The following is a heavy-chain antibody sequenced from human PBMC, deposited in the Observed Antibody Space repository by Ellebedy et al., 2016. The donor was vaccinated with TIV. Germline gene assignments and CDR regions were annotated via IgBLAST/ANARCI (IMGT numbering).Heavy chain of an antibody. CDR3: AKRHSSSWYSSQH. V-gene: IGHV3-23*01. J-gene: IGHJ1*01. CDR2: ISGSGGST. D-gene: IGHD6-13*01. CDR1: GFTFSSYA. Sequence: GESLKISCAASGFTFSSYAMSWVRQAPGKGLEWVSAISGSGGSTYYADSVKGRFTISRDNSKNTLYLQMNSLRAEDTAVYYCAKRHSSSWYSSQHWGQGTLVTVSS.